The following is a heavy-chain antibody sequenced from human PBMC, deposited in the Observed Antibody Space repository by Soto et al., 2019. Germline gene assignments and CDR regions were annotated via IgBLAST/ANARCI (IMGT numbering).Heavy chain of an antibody. CDR1: GFTFTSSA. CDR3: AAPTVTNYYYYGMDV. CDR2: IVVGSGNT. Sequence: QMQLVQSGPEVKKPGTSVKVSCKASGFTFTSSAVQWVRQARGQRLEWIGWIVVGSGNTNYAQQFQERVTITRDMSTSTAYMELGSLRSEDTAVYYCAAPTVTNYYYYGMDVGGQVTTVTVS. J-gene: IGHJ6*02. D-gene: IGHD4-17*01. V-gene: IGHV1-58*01.